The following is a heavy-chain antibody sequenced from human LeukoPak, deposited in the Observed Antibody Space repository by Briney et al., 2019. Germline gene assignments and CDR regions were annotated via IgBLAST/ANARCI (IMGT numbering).Heavy chain of an antibody. V-gene: IGHV1-69*13. CDR1: GGTFSSYA. CDR2: IIPIFGTA. Sequence: SVKVSCKASGGTFSSYAISWVRQPPGQGLEWMGGIIPIFGTANYAQKFQGRVTITADESTSTDYMELSSLRSEDTAVYYCAREGGLQLWPFDYWGQGTLVTVSS. J-gene: IGHJ4*02. CDR3: AREGGLQLWPFDY. D-gene: IGHD5-18*01.